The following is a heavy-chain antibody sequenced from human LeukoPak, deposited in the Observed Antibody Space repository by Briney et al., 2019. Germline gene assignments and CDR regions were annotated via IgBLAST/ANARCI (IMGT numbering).Heavy chain of an antibody. V-gene: IGHV1-2*02. D-gene: IGHD1-26*01. CDR3: ATLVGAGGLRDY. J-gene: IGHJ4*02. CDR1: GYTLTELS. Sequence: ASVKVSCKVSGYTLTELSMHWVRQAPGKGLEWMGWINPNSGGTNYAQKFQGRVTMTRDTSISTAYMELSRLRSDDTAVYYCATLVGAGGLRDYWGQGTLVTVSS. CDR2: INPNSGGT.